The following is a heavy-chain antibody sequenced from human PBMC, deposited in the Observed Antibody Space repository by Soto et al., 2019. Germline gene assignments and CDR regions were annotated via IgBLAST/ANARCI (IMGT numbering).Heavy chain of an antibody. CDR3: TKAGEVFGSVDY. V-gene: IGHV3-23*01. CDR1: GFTFSSFA. J-gene: IGHJ4*02. D-gene: IGHD3-10*01. Sequence: VQVLESGGGSVQPGESLRLSCAASGFTFSSFALNWVRQAPGKGLEWVSGISGDGVITYYADSVRGRFTISRHNSKNTLFLQMSTLRAEDTGIYYCTKAGEVFGSVDYWGRGTLVTVSS. CDR2: ISGDGVIT.